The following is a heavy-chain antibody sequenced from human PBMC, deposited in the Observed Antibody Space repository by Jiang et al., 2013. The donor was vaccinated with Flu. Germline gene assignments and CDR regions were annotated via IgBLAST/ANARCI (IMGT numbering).Heavy chain of an antibody. J-gene: IGHJ4*02. CDR3: ARHSPCESCRDAYDKLDY. CDR2: IYHSGST. Sequence: GLVKPSGTLSLTCAVSGGSISSSNWWSWVRQPPGKGLEWIGEIYHSGSTNYNPSLKSRVTISVDMSKNQFSLKLSSVTAADTAVYCCARHSPCESCRDAYDKLDYWGQGTLVTVSS. D-gene: IGHD5-24*01. CDR1: GGSISSSNW. V-gene: IGHV4-4*01.